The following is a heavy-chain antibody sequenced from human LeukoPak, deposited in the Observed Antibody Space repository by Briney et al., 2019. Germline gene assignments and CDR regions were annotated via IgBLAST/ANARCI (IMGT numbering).Heavy chain of an antibody. CDR3: PKGHSSGWYGEDWFDP. J-gene: IGHJ5*02. V-gene: IGHV3-9*03. Sequence: GGSLRLSCAASGFPFDDYAMHWVRQAPGQGLEWVSGISWNSGSIGYADSVKGRFTISRDNAKNSLYLQMNSLRAEDMALYYCPKGHSSGWYGEDWFDPWGQGTLVTVSS. CDR2: ISWNSGSI. CDR1: GFPFDDYA. D-gene: IGHD6-19*01.